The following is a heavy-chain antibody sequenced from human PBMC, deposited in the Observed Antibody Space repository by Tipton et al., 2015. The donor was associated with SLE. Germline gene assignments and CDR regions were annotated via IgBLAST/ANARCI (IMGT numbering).Heavy chain of an antibody. CDR2: INPRGGRR. Sequence: QLVQSGAEVKKPGVAVRVSCKASGYTFTNYYIHWVRQAPGQGPEWMGMINPRGGRRSFAQKFQDRVTMTSDTSTSTVYMELSSLRSEDTAVYFCVRAIVVVIGDLGPPDGFDVWGQGTMVTGSS. V-gene: IGHV1-46*01. CDR1: GYTFTNYY. J-gene: IGHJ3*01. D-gene: IGHD2-21*01. CDR3: VRAIVVVIGDLGPPDGFDV.